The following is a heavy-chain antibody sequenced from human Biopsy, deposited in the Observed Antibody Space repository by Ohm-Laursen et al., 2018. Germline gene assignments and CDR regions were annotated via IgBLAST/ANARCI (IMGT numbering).Heavy chain of an antibody. J-gene: IGHJ4*02. V-gene: IGHV3-11*01. CDR2: ISAAGPAM. CDR1: GFSFNDYG. Sequence: SLRLSCTASGFSFNDYGMHWIRQAPGKGLEWISYISAAGPAMFYADSVRGRFTISRDNANNLLYLQMDSLRAEDTAVYYCARRRPIDYWGQGILVTVSS. CDR3: ARRRPIDY.